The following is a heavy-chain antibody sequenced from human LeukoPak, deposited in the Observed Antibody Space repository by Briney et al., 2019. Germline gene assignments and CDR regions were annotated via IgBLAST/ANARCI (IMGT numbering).Heavy chain of an antibody. V-gene: IGHV3-53*01. D-gene: IGHD6-13*01. J-gene: IGHJ3*02. Sequence: GGSLRLSCAASGLTVSSNCMSWVRQAPGKGLEWVSFIYSGGSTYYTDSVKGRFTISRDNSKNTLYLQMNSLRAEDTAVYYCARVLAAAGYDAFDIWGQGTMVTVSS. CDR2: IYSGGST. CDR1: GLTVSSNC. CDR3: ARVLAAAGYDAFDI.